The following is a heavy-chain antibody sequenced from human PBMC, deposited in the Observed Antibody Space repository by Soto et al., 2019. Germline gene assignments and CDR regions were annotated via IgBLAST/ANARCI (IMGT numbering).Heavy chain of an antibody. CDR3: ARAPPAGSYYYYYYMDV. CDR1: GFTFSSYW. J-gene: IGHJ6*03. Sequence: GGSLRLSCAASGFTFSSYWMSWVRQASGKGLEWVANIKQDGSEKYYVDSVKGRFTISRDNAKNSLYLQMNSLRAEDTAVYYCARAPPAGSYYYYYYMDVWGKGTTVTVSS. CDR2: IKQDGSEK. V-gene: IGHV3-7*01. D-gene: IGHD2-2*01.